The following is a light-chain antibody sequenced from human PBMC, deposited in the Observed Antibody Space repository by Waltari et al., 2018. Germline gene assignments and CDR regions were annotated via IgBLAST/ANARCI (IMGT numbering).Light chain of an antibody. J-gene: IGLJ3*02. CDR3: ASWDDSPSGRWV. CDR1: YSNVGNNV. V-gene: IGLV1-47*01. Sequence: QSILTQPPSASGTPGQRVTISWSGTYSNVGNNVVNWYPPLPGTVPKLLIYRNDQRPSGVPDRFSGSKSGTSASLAISGLRSEDDAHYFCASWDDSPSGRWVFGGGTKVTVL. CDR2: RND.